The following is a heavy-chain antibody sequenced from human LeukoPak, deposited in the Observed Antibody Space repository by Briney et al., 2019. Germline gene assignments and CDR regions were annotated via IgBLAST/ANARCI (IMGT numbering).Heavy chain of an antibody. D-gene: IGHD3-10*01. CDR2: VSYDGSNK. V-gene: IGHV3-30*04. CDR1: GLTLSSYA. CDR3: ARGEGLGMVRGKYFDY. Sequence: GGSLRLSCAASGLTLSSYAIHWVRQAPGKGLEWVAVVSYDGSNKYNADSVLGRFTISRDNSKNTLYQQMNSLRPEDTAVYYCARGEGLGMVRGKYFDYWGQGTLVAVSS. J-gene: IGHJ4*02.